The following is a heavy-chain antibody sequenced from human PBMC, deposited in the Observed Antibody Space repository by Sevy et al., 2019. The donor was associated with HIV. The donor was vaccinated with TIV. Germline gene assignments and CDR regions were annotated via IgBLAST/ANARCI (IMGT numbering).Heavy chain of an antibody. CDR1: GYTLTALS. CDR2: FDEDGEI. Sequence: ASVKVSCKVSGYTLTALSRHWVRQAPGKGLEWMGGFDEDGEIMYAQKFQGRVTMTEDTSTDTAYMELSSLRSEDMAMYYCATDIVVGRDYWGQGTLVTVSS. D-gene: IGHD2-2*01. CDR3: ATDIVVGRDY. J-gene: IGHJ4*02. V-gene: IGHV1-24*01.